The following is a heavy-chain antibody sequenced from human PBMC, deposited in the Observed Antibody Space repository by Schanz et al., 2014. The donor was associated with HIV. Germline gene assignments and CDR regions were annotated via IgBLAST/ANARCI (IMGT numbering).Heavy chain of an antibody. D-gene: IGHD3-22*01. V-gene: IGHV3-30*18. CDR2: ISYDGRNK. J-gene: IGHJ4*02. Sequence: QVQLVESGGGVVQPGRSLRLSWAGSGFSVDTFGIHWVRQAPGKGLEWLAVISYDGRNKKFANSVKGRFTISRDNSKNTVYLQMTTLRIDDTAVYYCAKPEYDSRGSSQSHFDYWGQGTLVTVSS. CDR1: GFSVDTFG. CDR3: AKPEYDSRGSSQSHFDY.